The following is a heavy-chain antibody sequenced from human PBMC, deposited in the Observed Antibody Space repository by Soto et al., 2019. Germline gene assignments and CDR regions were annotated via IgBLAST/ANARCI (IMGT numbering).Heavy chain of an antibody. CDR3: ARGDCSGGSCYVFFDY. V-gene: IGHV6-1*01. D-gene: IGHD2-15*01. CDR2: TYYRSKWYN. Sequence: SQTLSLTCAISVDSVSSNSAAWNWIRQSPSRGLEWLGRTYYRSKWYNDYAVSVKSRITINPDTSKNQFSLQLNSVTPEDTAVYYCARGDCSGGSCYVFFDYWGQGTLVTVSS. J-gene: IGHJ4*02. CDR1: VDSVSSNSAA.